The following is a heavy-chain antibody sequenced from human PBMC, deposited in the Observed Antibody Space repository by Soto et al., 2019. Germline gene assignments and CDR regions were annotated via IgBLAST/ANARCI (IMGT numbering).Heavy chain of an antibody. CDR1: GGSISSYY. CDR2: IYTSGST. D-gene: IGHD6-19*01. V-gene: IGHV4-4*07. Sequence: PSETLSVTCTVSGGSISSYYWSWIRQPAGKGLEWIGRIYTSGSTNYNPSLKSRVTMSVETSKNQFSLKLSSVTAADTAVYYCARAPSLAVAGLVDYWGQGTLVTVS. J-gene: IGHJ4*02. CDR3: ARAPSLAVAGLVDY.